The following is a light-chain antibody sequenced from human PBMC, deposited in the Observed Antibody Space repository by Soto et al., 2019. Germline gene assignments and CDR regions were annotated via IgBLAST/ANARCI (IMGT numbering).Light chain of an antibody. V-gene: IGLV1-44*01. J-gene: IGLJ2*01. Sequence: QPVLAQPPSASGTPGQRVTISCSGSNYNIGRNDVTWYQQVPGTAPQCLIYSNDQRPSGVPDRISGSRSGTSASLAISGLQSGDEAEYYCAAWDDTLRARVFGGGTKLTVL. CDR3: AAWDDTLRARV. CDR1: NYNIGRND. CDR2: SND.